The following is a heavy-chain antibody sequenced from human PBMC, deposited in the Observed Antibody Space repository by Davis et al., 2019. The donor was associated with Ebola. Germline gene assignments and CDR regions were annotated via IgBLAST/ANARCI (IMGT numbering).Heavy chain of an antibody. J-gene: IGHJ5*02. CDR2: ISASGRNT. V-gene: IGHV3-23*01. Sequence: GESLKISCAASGFTFSAFAMNWVRQAPGKGLEWVSLISASGRNTHYADFVEGRFTISRDDSKKMLYMQMNSLRVEDTAVYYCAKDLDSSGHFGDHWFDPWGQGTLVTGSS. CDR3: AKDLDSSGHFGDHWFDP. CDR1: GFTFSAFA. D-gene: IGHD3-22*01.